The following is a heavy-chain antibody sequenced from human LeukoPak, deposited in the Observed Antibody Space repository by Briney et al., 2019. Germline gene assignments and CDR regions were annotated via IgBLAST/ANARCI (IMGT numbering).Heavy chain of an antibody. V-gene: IGHV4-59*01. CDR1: GGSITTYY. Sequence: SETLSLTCTVSGGSITTYYWTWIRQPPGKGLEWIGYIYYTGNTNYNPSLESRVTMSVDTSKKEFSLKRSSVTAADTAVYSCASGSVVTALDQWGQGTLVTVSS. CDR3: ASGSVVTALDQ. D-gene: IGHD2-21*02. J-gene: IGHJ4*02. CDR2: IYYTGNT.